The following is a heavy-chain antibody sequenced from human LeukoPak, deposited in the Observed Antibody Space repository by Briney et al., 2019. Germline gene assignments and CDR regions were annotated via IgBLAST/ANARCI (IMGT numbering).Heavy chain of an antibody. V-gene: IGHV1-2*02. CDR1: GYTFTSYY. CDR2: INPNSGGT. Sequence: ASVKVSCKASGYTFTSYYMHWVRQAPGQGLEWMGWINPNSGGTNYAQKFQGRVTMTRDTSISTAYMELSRLRSDDTAVYYCARAKWELLIVPFDYWGQGTLVTVSS. J-gene: IGHJ4*02. D-gene: IGHD1-26*01. CDR3: ARAKWELLIVPFDY.